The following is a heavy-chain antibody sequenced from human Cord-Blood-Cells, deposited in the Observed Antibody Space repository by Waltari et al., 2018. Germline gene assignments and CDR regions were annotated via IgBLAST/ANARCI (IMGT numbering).Heavy chain of an antibody. Sequence: EVQLVESGGGLVQPGGSLRLSCAASGFTFSSYWMSWVRQAPGKGLEWVANIKQDGSEKYYVDSVKGRFTISRDNAKNSLYLQMNSLRAEDTAVYYCARVRYYDSSGYYYAFDIWGQGTMVTVSS. CDR1: GFTFSSYW. CDR3: ARVRYYDSSGYYYAFDI. V-gene: IGHV3-7*01. D-gene: IGHD3-22*01. CDR2: IKQDGSEK. J-gene: IGHJ3*02.